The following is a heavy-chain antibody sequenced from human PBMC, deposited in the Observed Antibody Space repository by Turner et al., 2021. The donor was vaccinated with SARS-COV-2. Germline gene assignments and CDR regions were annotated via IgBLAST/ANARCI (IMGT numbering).Heavy chain of an antibody. J-gene: IGHJ3*02. V-gene: IGHV3-53*01. Sequence: EVQLVESGGGLIQPGGSLRLSCAASWLIVTSYYMSWVRQAPGKGLEWVSVLYSGGSTYYADSVKGRFTISRDNSKNTLYLQMNSLRAEDTAVYYCARGNLVGSTPYAFDIWGQGTMVTVSS. CDR2: LYSGGST. CDR3: ARGNLVGSTPYAFDI. CDR1: WLIVTSYY. D-gene: IGHD1-26*01.